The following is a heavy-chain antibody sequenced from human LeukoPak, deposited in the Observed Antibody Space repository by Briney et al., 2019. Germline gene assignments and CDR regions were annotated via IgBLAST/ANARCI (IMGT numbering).Heavy chain of an antibody. V-gene: IGHV3-9*01. CDR1: GFTFDDYA. J-gene: IGHJ6*03. CDR3: AKDSGGSRTRSYFYYYYIDV. D-gene: IGHD3-10*01. CDR2: ISWNSGAI. Sequence: GGSLRLSCAASGFTFDDYAMHWVRQGPGKGLEWISGISWNSGAIGYADSVKGRFTIYRDNAKNSLYLEMTSLRGEDTAVYYCAKDSGGSRTRSYFYYYYIDVWGKGTTVTISS.